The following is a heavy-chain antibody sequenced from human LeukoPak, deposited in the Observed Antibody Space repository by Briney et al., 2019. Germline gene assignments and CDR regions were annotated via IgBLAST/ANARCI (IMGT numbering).Heavy chain of an antibody. CDR3: VSGSLQSGYNFDY. CDR2: IKYDGSAT. D-gene: IGHD3-3*01. V-gene: IGHV3-74*01. CDR1: GFTFSNYW. J-gene: IGHJ4*02. Sequence: GGSLRLSCAASGFTFSNYWMHWIRQVPGKGLVWVSHIKYDGSATNYADSVKGRFTISRDNAKNTLYLQMNSLRAEDTAVYYCVSGSLQSGYNFDYWGQGALSPSRQ.